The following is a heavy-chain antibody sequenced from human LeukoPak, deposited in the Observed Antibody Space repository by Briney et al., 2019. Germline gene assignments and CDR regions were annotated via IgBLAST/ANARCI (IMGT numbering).Heavy chain of an antibody. Sequence: SVKVSCTASGYTFTSYGISWVRQAPGQGLEWMGRIIPILGIANYAQKFQGRVTITADKSTSTAYMELSSLRSEDTAVYYCARDKAGSGWYYYGMDVWGQGTTVTVSS. CDR1: GYTFTSYG. D-gene: IGHD6-19*01. J-gene: IGHJ6*02. CDR2: IIPILGIA. CDR3: ARDKAGSGWYYYGMDV. V-gene: IGHV1-69*04.